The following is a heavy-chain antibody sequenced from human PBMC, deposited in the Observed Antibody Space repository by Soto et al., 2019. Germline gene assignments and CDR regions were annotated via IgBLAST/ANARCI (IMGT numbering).Heavy chain of an antibody. V-gene: IGHV1-18*04. D-gene: IGHD3-3*01. CDR1: GYTFTSYG. Sequence: ASVKVSCKASGYTFTSYGISWVRQAPGQGLEWMGWISAYNGNTNYAQKLQGRVTMTTDTSTSTAYMELRSLRSDDTAVYYCAREPRGRGYYDFWSGYLYYYYGMDVWGQGTRVTFS. CDR3: AREPRGRGYYDFWSGYLYYYYGMDV. J-gene: IGHJ6*02. CDR2: ISAYNGNT.